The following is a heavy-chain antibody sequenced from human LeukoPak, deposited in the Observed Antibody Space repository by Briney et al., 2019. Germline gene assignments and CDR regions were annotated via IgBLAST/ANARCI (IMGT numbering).Heavy chain of an antibody. J-gene: IGHJ4*02. Sequence: GGSLRLSCATSGFNFITKWMTWVRQAPGKGLEWVANINQDGSEKYHGDSVKGRFIISRDNAKRSLFLEMSSLRAEDTAVYYCADPPSDFWGQGTLVAVSS. CDR3: ADPPSDF. CDR2: INQDGSEK. CDR1: GFNFITKW. V-gene: IGHV3-7*01.